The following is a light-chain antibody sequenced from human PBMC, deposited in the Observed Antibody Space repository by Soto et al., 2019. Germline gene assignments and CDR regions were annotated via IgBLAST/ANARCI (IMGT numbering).Light chain of an antibody. V-gene: IGKV3-20*01. CDR1: QSFSSTF. J-gene: IGKJ1*01. CDR2: GAS. CDR3: QQYASSVT. Sequence: EILLTQSPDSLSLSPGDRATLSCRASQSFSSTFVAWYQQKPGQPPRLLIYGASSRATGIPDRFRCSGSGTDFTLTIRLLEPEVVAVYYCQQYASSVTFGQGTKVEIK.